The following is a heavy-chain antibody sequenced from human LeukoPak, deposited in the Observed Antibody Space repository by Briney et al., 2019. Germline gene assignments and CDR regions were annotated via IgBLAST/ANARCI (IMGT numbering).Heavy chain of an antibody. CDR2: IIPIFGTA. J-gene: IGHJ6*03. Sequence: GASVKVSCKASGGTFISYAISWVRQAPGQGLEWMGGIIPIFGTANYAQKFQGRVTITADKSTSTAYMELSSLRSEDTAVYYCARGIRWFGDVGYYYMDVWGKGTTVTVSS. V-gene: IGHV1-69*06. D-gene: IGHD3-10*01. CDR3: ARGIRWFGDVGYYYMDV. CDR1: GGTFISYA.